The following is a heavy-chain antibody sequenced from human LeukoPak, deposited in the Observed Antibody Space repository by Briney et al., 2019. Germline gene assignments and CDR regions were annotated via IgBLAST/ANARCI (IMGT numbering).Heavy chain of an antibody. V-gene: IGHV4-39*01. Sequence: SETLSLTCTVSGGSIRSNNYYWGWIRQPPGKGLEWIGSIYYRGNTYYSPSLKSRVTMSVDTSKNQFSLKLSSVTAADTAVYYCARQGGYSSSPDYWGQGTLVTVSS. D-gene: IGHD6-13*01. J-gene: IGHJ4*02. CDR2: IYYRGNT. CDR3: ARQGGYSSSPDY. CDR1: GGSIRSNNYY.